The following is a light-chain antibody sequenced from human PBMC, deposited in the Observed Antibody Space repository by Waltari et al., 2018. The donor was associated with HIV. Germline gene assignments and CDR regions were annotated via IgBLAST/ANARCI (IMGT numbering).Light chain of an antibody. J-gene: IGLJ3*02. CDR3: SSYAGNNNLV. Sequence: QSALTQPPSASGSPGQSVTISCTGTSRDVGGYNYVSWYQQHPGKAPKFMIYEVSERPSGVPDRFSGSKSGNTASLTVAGLQAEDEADYYCSSYAGNNNLVFGGGTKLTVL. V-gene: IGLV2-8*01. CDR2: EVS. CDR1: SRDVGGYNY.